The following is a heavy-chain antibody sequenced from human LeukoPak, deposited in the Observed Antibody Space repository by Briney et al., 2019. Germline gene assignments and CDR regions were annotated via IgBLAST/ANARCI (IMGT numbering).Heavy chain of an antibody. V-gene: IGHV1-69*13. CDR1: GGTFSSYA. CDR2: IIPIFGTA. CDR3: ARESGPGLSPRDYYYGMDV. D-gene: IGHD3-10*01. J-gene: IGHJ6*02. Sequence: GASVKVSCKASGGTFSSYAISWVRQAPGQGLEWMGGIIPIFGTANYAQKFQGRVTITADESTSTAYMELSSLRSEDTAVYYCARESGPGLSPRDYYYGMDVWGQGTTVTVSS.